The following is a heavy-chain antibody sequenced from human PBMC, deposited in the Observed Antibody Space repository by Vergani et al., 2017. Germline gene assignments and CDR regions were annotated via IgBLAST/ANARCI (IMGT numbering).Heavy chain of an antibody. CDR3: ARPQTNYYGSGSYYTPYFDY. V-gene: IGHV5-51*01. J-gene: IGHJ4*02. CDR2: IYPGDSDT. Sequence: EVQLVQSGAEVKKPGASLKISCKGSGYSFTSYWIGWVRPMPGKGLEWMGIIYPGDSDTRYSPSFQGQVTISADTSISTAYLQWSSLKASDTAMYYCARPQTNYYGSGSYYTPYFDYWSQGTLVTVSS. D-gene: IGHD3-10*01. CDR1: GYSFTSYW.